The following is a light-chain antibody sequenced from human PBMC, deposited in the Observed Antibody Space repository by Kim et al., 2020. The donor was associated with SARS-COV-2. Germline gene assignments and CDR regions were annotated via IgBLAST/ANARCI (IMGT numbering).Light chain of an antibody. V-gene: IGLV3-21*04. Sequence: PGKTARVTCGGNNIGSKRVHWYQQKPGQAPVLVIYYDSDRPSGIPERFSGSNSGNTATLTISRVEAGDEADYYCQVWDSSSDQNWVFGGGTQLTVL. CDR1: NIGSKR. CDR2: YDS. CDR3: QVWDSSSDQNWV. J-gene: IGLJ3*02.